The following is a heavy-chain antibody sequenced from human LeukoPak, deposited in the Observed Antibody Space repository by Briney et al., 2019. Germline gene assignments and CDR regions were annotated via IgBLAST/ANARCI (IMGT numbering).Heavy chain of an antibody. CDR2: INGDGSST. Sequence: GGSLRLSCAASGFTFSRYRMHWVRQAPGKGLVWVSRINGDGSSTSYADSVKGRFTISRDNAKNTLYLQMNSLRAEDTAVYYCARGAYGGNFFGYWGQGTLVTVSS. CDR3: ARGAYGGNFFGY. CDR1: GFTFSRYR. J-gene: IGHJ4*02. V-gene: IGHV3-74*01. D-gene: IGHD4-23*01.